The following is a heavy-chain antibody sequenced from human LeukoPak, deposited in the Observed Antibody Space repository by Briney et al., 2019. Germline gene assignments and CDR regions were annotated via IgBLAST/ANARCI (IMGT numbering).Heavy chain of an antibody. Sequence: GGSLRLSCAASGLTFSDYAMSWFRQAPGKGLEWVSGITSGFTPLYADSVKGRFTISRDNPKNTFHLQLNSLRAEDTAVYYCAKDYSDSRVADVFLEYWGQGTLVTVSS. V-gene: IGHV3-23*01. CDR1: GLTFSDYA. CDR2: ITSGFTP. D-gene: IGHD2-15*01. CDR3: AKDYSDSRVADVFLEY. J-gene: IGHJ4*02.